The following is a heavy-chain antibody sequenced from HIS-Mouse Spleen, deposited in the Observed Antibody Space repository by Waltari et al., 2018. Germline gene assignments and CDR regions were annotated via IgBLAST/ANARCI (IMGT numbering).Heavy chain of an antibody. V-gene: IGHV1-2*02. CDR3: ARTPARYSSGWRGTNWFDP. CDR2: INPNSGGT. Sequence: QVQLVQSGAEVKKPGASVKVSCKASGYTFTGYYMHWVRQAPGQGLEWMGWINPNSGGTNKGQKFQGRVTMTRDTSISTAYMELSRLRSDETAVYYCARTPARYSSGWRGTNWFDPWGQVTLVTVSS. J-gene: IGHJ5*02. D-gene: IGHD6-19*01. CDR1: GYTFTGYY.